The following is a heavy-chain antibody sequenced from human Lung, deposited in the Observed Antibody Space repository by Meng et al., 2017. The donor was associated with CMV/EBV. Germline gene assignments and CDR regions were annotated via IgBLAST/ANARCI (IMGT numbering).Heavy chain of an antibody. CDR1: GFSLSTNGVG. J-gene: IGHJ3*01. CDR3: AHRPLYPNVFDF. Sequence: GXXLVXPTQTLTLTCTFSGFSLSTNGVGVGWIRQPPGKALEWLALIYWNDDKRYSPSLRTRLTITKDTSKNQVVLRMANLDPVDTATYFCAHRPLYPNVFDFWGKGKXV. CDR2: IYWNDDK. D-gene: IGHD3-16*02. V-gene: IGHV2-5*01.